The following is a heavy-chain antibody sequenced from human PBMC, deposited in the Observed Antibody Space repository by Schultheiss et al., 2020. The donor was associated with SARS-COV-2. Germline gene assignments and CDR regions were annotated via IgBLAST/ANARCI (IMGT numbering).Heavy chain of an antibody. CDR3: ARGIIAAADFYYYYGMDV. CDR2: IWYDGSNK. V-gene: IGHV3-33*01. J-gene: IGHJ6*02. Sequence: GESLKISCAASGFTFSSYGMHWVRQAPGKGLEWVAVIWYDGSNKYYADSVKGRFTISRDNSKNTLYLQMNSLRAEDTAVYYCARGIIAAADFYYYYGMDVWGQGTTVTVSS. D-gene: IGHD6-13*01. CDR1: GFTFSSYG.